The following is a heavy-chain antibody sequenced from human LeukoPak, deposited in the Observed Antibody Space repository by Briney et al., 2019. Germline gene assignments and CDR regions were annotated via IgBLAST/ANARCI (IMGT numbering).Heavy chain of an antibody. CDR3: ARDVGTSGWYTFDY. D-gene: IGHD6-19*01. J-gene: IGHJ4*02. CDR1: VVGVSSENGA. CDR2: AYYWSKWCN. V-gene: IGHV6-1*01. Sequence: SQTLSLTPALSVVGVSSENGAWSWSSPPPSRGLGWVVRAYYWSKWCNDYAVSVQGRITINPDTSKNQFSLQLSSVTPEDTAVYYCARDVGTSGWYTFDYWGQGTLVAVSS.